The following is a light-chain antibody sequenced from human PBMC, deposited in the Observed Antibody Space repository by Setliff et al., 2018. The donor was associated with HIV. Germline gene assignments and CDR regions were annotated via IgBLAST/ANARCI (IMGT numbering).Light chain of an antibody. V-gene: IGLV1-44*01. CDR2: GNN. J-gene: IGLJ1*01. CDR3: ATWDGSLSGYV. CDR1: SSNIGSHA. Sequence: KRFTVSCSGSSSNIGSHAVNWYQHLPGTAPKLLLYGNNQRPSGVPDRFSGSKSGTSASLAISWLQSEDEADYYCATWDGSLSGYVFGTGTKVTVL.